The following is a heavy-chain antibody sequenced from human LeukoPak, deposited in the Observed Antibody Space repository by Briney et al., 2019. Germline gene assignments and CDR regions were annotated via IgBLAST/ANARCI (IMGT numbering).Heavy chain of an antibody. CDR1: GFSLSTSGMC. CDR3: ARLTYYDFWSGYQTFDY. CDR2: IDWDDDK. D-gene: IGHD3-3*01. V-gene: IGHV2-70*11. J-gene: IGHJ4*02. Sequence: SGPALVKPTQTLTLTCTFSGFSLSTSGMCVSWIRQPPGKALEWLARIDWDDDKYYSTSLKTRLTISKDTSKNQVVLTMTNMDPVDTATYYCARLTYYDFWSGYQTFDYWGQGTLVTASS.